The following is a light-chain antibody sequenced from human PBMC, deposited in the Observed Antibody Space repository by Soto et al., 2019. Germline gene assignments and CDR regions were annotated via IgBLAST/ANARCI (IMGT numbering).Light chain of an antibody. V-gene: IGKV1-5*01. CDR2: DAS. CDR1: QSISSW. CDR3: QEYNSNSYT. J-gene: IGKJ2*01. Sequence: DIQMTQSPSTLSASVGDRVTITCRASQSISSWLAWYQQKPGKAPKLLIYDASSLESGVPSRFSGSGSGTEFSLTISSLQPDDFATSYCQEYNSNSYTFGQGTKLEIE.